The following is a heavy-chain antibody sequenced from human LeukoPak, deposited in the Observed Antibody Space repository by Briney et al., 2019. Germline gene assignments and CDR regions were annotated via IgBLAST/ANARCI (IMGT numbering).Heavy chain of an antibody. CDR1: GGSFSGYY. D-gene: IGHD6-19*01. V-gene: IGHV4-34*01. CDR2: INHSGST. Sequence: SETLSLTCAVYGGSFSGYYWSWIRQPPGKGLEWIGEINHSGSTNYNPSLKSRVTISVDTSKNQFSLKLSSVTAADTAVYYCARALIAVAGRRRFDPWGQGTLVTVSS. J-gene: IGHJ5*02. CDR3: ARALIAVAGRRRFDP.